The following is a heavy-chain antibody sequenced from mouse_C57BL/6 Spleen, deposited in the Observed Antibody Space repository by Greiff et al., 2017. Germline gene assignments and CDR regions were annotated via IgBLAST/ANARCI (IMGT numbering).Heavy chain of an antibody. CDR1: GYAFSSSW. Sequence: QVQLQQSGPELVKPGASVKISCKASGYAFSSSWMNWVKQRPGKGLEWIGRIYPGDGDTNYNGKFKGKATLTADKSSSTAYMQLSSLTSEDSAVYFCARTGYYDYSLDYWGQGTTLTVSS. V-gene: IGHV1-82*01. J-gene: IGHJ2*01. D-gene: IGHD2-4*01. CDR3: ARTGYYDYSLDY. CDR2: IYPGDGDT.